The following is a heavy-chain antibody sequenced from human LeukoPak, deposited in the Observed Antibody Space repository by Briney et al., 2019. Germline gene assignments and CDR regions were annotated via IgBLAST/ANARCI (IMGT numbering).Heavy chain of an antibody. CDR3: TTDQGWHYDSSGYYYTVFDY. Sequence: GGSLRLSCAASGFTFSNAWISWVRQAPGKGLEWVGRIKSKTDGGTTDYAAPVKGRFTISRDDSKNTLYLQMNSLKTEDTAVYYCTTDQGWHYDSSGYYYTVFDYWGQGTLVTVSS. CDR1: GFTFSNAW. D-gene: IGHD3-22*01. J-gene: IGHJ4*02. CDR2: IKSKTDGGTT. V-gene: IGHV3-15*01.